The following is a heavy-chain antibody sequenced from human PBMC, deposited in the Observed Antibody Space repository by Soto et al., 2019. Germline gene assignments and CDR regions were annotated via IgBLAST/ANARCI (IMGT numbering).Heavy chain of an antibody. Sequence: PGGSLRLSCAASGFTFNTYAMNWVRQAPGKGLEWVSAISGSGGSTYYADSVKGRFTISRDNSKNTLYLQMNSLRAEDTAVYYCAKRGGLGYCSSTSCPDGFDYWGQGTLVTVSS. V-gene: IGHV3-23*01. CDR3: AKRGGLGYCSSTSCPDGFDY. CDR2: ISGSGGST. CDR1: GFTFNTYA. J-gene: IGHJ4*02. D-gene: IGHD2-2*01.